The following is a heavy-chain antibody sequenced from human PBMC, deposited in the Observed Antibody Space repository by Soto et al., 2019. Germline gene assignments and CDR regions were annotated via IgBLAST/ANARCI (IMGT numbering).Heavy chain of an antibody. CDR2: IWYDGSNK. J-gene: IGHJ4*02. D-gene: IGHD6-13*01. V-gene: IGHV3-33*01. Sequence: GGSLRLSCAASGFTFSSYGMHWVRQAPGKGLEWVAVIWYDGSNKYYADSVKGRFTISRDNSKNTLYLQMNSLRAEDTAVYYCARDFFSGRQQLAQFDYWGQGTLVTVSS. CDR3: ARDFFSGRQQLAQFDY. CDR1: GFTFSSYG.